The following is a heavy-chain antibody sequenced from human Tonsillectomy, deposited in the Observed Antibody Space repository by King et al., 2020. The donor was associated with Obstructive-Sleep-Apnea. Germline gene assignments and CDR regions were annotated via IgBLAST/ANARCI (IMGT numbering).Heavy chain of an antibody. Sequence: VQLVESGGGLVQPGRSLRLSCTASGFTFGDYAMSWFRQAPGKGLEWVGFIRSKAYGGTTEYAASVKGRFTISRDDSKSIAYLQMNSLKTEDTAVYYCTRATQLVVPAAMHAYDAFDIWGQGTMVTVSS. V-gene: IGHV3-49*03. CDR1: GFTFGDYA. CDR3: TRATQLVVPAAMHAYDAFDI. CDR2: IRSKAYGGTT. D-gene: IGHD2-2*01. J-gene: IGHJ3*02.